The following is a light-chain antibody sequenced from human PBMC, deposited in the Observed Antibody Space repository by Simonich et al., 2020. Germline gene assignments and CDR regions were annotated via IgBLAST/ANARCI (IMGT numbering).Light chain of an antibody. V-gene: IGKV3-11*01. CDR1: QSVSSY. CDR2: EAS. CDR3: QQRSNWPIT. Sequence: EIVLTQSPATLSLSPGERATLSCRASQSVSSYLAWYQQKPGQAPRLLNYEASNRATGIPARFSGSGSGTDFTLTISSLEPEDFAVYYCQQRSNWPITFGQGTRLEIK. J-gene: IGKJ5*01.